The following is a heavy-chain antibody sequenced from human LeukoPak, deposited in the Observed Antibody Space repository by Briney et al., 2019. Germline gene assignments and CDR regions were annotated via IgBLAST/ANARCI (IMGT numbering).Heavy chain of an antibody. J-gene: IGHJ4*02. Sequence: SGTLSLTCSVSNYSISSGYFWGSTRQPPGKGLEWIGCISHVGATYYNPSLKSRVTISLDTSKNQFSLKLTSVTAADTAIYYCARELDYWGQGTLVTVSS. CDR1: NYSISSGYF. CDR2: ISHVGAT. V-gene: IGHV4-38-2*02. CDR3: ARELDY.